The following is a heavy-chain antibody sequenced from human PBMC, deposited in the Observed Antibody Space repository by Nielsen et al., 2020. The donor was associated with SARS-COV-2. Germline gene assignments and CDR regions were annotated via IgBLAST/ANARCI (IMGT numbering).Heavy chain of an antibody. V-gene: IGHV3-33*08. CDR1: GFTFSSYG. J-gene: IGHJ3*02. CDR3: AGELLLEFDI. Sequence: GESLKISCAASGFTFSSYGMHWVRQAPGKGLEWVAGIWYDGSNENYAESVKGRFTISRDNSKNTLYLQMNSLRAEDTAVYYCAGELLLEFDIWGQGTMVTVSS. D-gene: IGHD2-15*01. CDR2: IWYDGSNE.